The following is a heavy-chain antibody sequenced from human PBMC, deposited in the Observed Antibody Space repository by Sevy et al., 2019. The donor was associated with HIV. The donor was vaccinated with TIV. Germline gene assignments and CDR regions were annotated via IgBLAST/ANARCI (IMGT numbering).Heavy chain of an antibody. CDR1: GFTFSSYA. D-gene: IGHD4-17*01. CDR3: AKGRTTVTTRFDY. CDR2: ISGSGGRT. J-gene: IGHJ4*02. Sequence: GGSLRLSCAASGFTFSSYAMTWVRQAPGKGLEWVSAISGSGGRTYYADSVKGRFTISRDNSKNTLYLQMNSLRAEDTAVYYCAKGRTTVTTRFDYWGQGTLVTVSS. V-gene: IGHV3-23*01.